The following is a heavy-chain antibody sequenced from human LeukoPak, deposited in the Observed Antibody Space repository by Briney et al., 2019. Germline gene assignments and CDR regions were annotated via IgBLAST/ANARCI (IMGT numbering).Heavy chain of an antibody. J-gene: IGHJ4*02. V-gene: IGHV4-4*02. CDR2: VYHSGST. Sequence: PSGTLSFTCAASGDSISSSNWWSWVRQPPGKGLEWIGEVYHSGSTNYNPSLKSRVTISVDKSKNQFSLKLSSVTAADTAVYYCARDAVISSVYAASDGFDYWGQGTLVTVSS. D-gene: IGHD2-8*01. CDR1: GDSISSSNW. CDR3: ARDAVISSVYAASDGFDY.